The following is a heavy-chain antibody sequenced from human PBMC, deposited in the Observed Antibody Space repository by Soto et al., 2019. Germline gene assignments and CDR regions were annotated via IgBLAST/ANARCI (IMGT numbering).Heavy chain of an antibody. CDR3: ARAPGNERLDY. J-gene: IGHJ4*02. CDR1: GAYVNTGGYY. D-gene: IGHD1-1*01. CDR2: IYHSGDT. V-gene: IGHV4-31*03. Sequence: QVQLQESGPGLVKPSQTLSLTCTVSGAYVNTGGYYWSWVRQYPGKGLEWIGYIYHSGDTYYNPSLKSRLTISVDMSKNHFSLSLSSVTVADTAVYYCARAPGNERLDYWGQGTLVIVSS.